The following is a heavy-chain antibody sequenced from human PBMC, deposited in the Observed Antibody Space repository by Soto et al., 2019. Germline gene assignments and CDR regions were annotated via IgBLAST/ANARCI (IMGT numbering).Heavy chain of an antibody. CDR1: GFSLNTPRMS. CDR2: IFSNDDK. Sequence: QVTLKESGPVLVKPTETLTLTCTVSGFSLNTPRMSVAWIRQPPGKALEWLAHIFSNDDKSYNTSLRSRLAISKDTSNSLVVLTMTNMDPVDTATYYCARSHSFDGPYYWFDPWGQGTLVTVSS. D-gene: IGHD1-26*01. V-gene: IGHV2-26*01. CDR3: ARSHSFDGPYYWFDP. J-gene: IGHJ5*02.